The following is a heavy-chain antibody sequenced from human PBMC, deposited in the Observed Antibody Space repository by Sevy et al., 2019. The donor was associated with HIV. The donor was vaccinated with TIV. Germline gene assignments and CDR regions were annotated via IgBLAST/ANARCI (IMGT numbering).Heavy chain of an antibody. CDR2: IWYDGTNR. D-gene: IGHD6-19*01. Sequence: GGSLRLSCAASRFTFSSYGMHWVRQAPGKGLEWVAVIWYDGTNREYADSVKGRFTISRDNSKNTLYLQMSSLRADDTAVYYCARERLAVAGIGYYFDYWGQGTLVTVSS. CDR1: RFTFSSYG. CDR3: ARERLAVAGIGYYFDY. J-gene: IGHJ4*02. V-gene: IGHV3-33*01.